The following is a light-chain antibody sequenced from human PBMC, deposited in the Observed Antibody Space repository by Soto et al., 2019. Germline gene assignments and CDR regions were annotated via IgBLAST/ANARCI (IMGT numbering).Light chain of an antibody. CDR3: HQGYSTPWT. V-gene: IGKV1-39*01. J-gene: IGKJ1*01. CDR2: AAS. Sequence: DIQMTQSPSSLSASVGDRVTITCRASQSISSYLHWYQQKPGKAPKLLIYAASNLQSGVPSRFSASGSATDFTLTLNSLQTEDFATYYCHQGYSTPWTFGQGTKVEIK. CDR1: QSISSY.